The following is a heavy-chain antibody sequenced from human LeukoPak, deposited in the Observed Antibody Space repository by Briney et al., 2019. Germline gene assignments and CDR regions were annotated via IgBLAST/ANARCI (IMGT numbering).Heavy chain of an antibody. Sequence: SETLSLTYTVSGDSISSYYWSWIRQPAGKGLEWIGRIYTSGSANYNPSLKSRVTMSVDTSKNQLSLKLSSVTAADTAVYYCAKHGGNANFDYWGQGTLVTGSS. D-gene: IGHD4-23*01. CDR2: IYTSGSA. CDR1: GDSISSYY. V-gene: IGHV4-4*07. J-gene: IGHJ4*02. CDR3: AKHGGNANFDY.